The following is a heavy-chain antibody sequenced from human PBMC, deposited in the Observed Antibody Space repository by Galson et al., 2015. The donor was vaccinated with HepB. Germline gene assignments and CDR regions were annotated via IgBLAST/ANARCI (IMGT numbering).Heavy chain of an antibody. CDR2: INAGNGNT. J-gene: IGHJ5*02. CDR1: GYTFTSYA. V-gene: IGHV1-3*01. CDR3: ARGAFLEWLSWGYNWFDP. Sequence: SVKVSCKASGYTFTSYAMHWVRQAPGQRLEWMGWINAGNGNTKYSQKFQGRVTITRDTSASTAYMELSSLRSEDTAVYYCARGAFLEWLSWGYNWFDPWGQGTLVTVSS. D-gene: IGHD3-3*01.